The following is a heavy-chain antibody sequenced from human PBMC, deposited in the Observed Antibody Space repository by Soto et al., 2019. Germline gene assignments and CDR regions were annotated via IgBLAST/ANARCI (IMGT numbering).Heavy chain of an antibody. CDR1: GGSISSGGYS. CDR2: IYHSGSS. Sequence: SETLSLTCAVSGGSISSGGYSWSWIRQPPGKGLEWIGYIYHSGSSYYNPSLKSRVTISVDRSKSQFSLKLSSVTAADTAIYYCASTAGYCSGGSCYSGFGPWGQGTLVTVSS. CDR3: ASTAGYCSGGSCYSGFGP. V-gene: IGHV4-30-2*01. J-gene: IGHJ5*02. D-gene: IGHD2-15*01.